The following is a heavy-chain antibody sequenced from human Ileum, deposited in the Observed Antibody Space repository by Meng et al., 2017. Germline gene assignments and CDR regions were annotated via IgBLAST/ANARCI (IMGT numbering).Heavy chain of an antibody. J-gene: IGHJ4*02. Sequence: QVQLVESGSGLVRPGATVSVSCTASGGSVRSDSYYWSWIRQAPGKGLEWIGHIYYSGGTNDNPSLKSRVTISVDMSKTQFSLKRNSVTAADTAIYCCASSSTSPASYFFDYWGQGTLVTVSS. D-gene: IGHD6-6*01. CDR2: IYYSGGT. V-gene: IGHV4-61*01. CDR1: GGSVRSDSYY. CDR3: ASSSTSPASYFFDY.